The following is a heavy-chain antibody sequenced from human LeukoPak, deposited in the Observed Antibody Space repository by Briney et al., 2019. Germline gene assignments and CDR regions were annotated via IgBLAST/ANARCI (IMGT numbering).Heavy chain of an antibody. CDR3: ARGPEAARREGGYYYMDV. CDR1: GGSISSGGYY. D-gene: IGHD6-6*01. J-gene: IGHJ6*03. CDR2: IYHSGST. V-gene: IGHV4-30-2*01. Sequence: SETLSLTCTVSGGSISSGGYYWSWIRQPPGKGLEWIGYIYHSGSTNYNPSLKSRVTISVDKSKNQFSLKLSSVTAADTAVYYCARGPEAARREGGYYYMDVWGKGTTVTVSS.